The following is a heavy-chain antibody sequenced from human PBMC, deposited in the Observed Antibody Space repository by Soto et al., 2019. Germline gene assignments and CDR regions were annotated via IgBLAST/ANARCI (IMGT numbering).Heavy chain of an antibody. CDR2: IYYSGST. J-gene: IGHJ4*02. CDR3: ARLRITMVRGANFDY. CDR1: GGSTSSSSYY. V-gene: IGHV4-39*01. Sequence: SETLSLTSTVSGGSTSSSSYYWGWIRQPPGKGLEWIGSIYYSGSTYYNPSLKSRVTISGDTSKNQFSLKLSSVTAADTAVYYCARLRITMVRGANFDYWGQGTLVTVSS. D-gene: IGHD3-10*01.